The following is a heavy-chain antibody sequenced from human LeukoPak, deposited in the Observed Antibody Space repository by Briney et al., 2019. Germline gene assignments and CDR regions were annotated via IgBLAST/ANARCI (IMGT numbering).Heavy chain of an antibody. D-gene: IGHD6-6*01. J-gene: IGHJ4*02. CDR3: ARARIAARSFDY. CDR2: VYYTGST. Sequence: SETLSLTCSVSGGSVSSYYWSWIRQPPGKGLEWIGYVYYTGSTSYNPSLKSRVTISVDTSKNQFSLKLSSVTAADTAVYYCARARIAARSFDYWGQGTLVTVSS. CDR1: GGSVSSYY. V-gene: IGHV4-59*02.